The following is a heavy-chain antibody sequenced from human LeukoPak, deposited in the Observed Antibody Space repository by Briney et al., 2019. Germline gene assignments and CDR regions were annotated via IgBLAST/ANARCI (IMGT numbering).Heavy chain of an antibody. CDR2: ISGSSSNT. CDR1: GFTFSSYW. D-gene: IGHD2-2*01. J-gene: IGHJ5*02. V-gene: IGHV3-48*04. Sequence: PGGSLRLSCAASGFTFSSYWMHWVRQAPGKGLEWVSYISGSSSNTKYADSVKGRFTISRDNAKNSLYLQMNSLRAEDTAVYYCARDSAHIVVVPVVIPPGLDNWFGPWGQGTLVTVSS. CDR3: ARDSAHIVVVPVVIPPGLDNWFGP.